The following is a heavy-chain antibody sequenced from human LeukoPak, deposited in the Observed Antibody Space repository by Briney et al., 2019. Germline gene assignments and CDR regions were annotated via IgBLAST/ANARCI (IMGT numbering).Heavy chain of an antibody. V-gene: IGHV4-38-2*02. D-gene: IGHD3-3*01. Sequence: SETLSLTCTVSRYSISSNYYWGWIRQPPGKGLEWIGSIYHSGSTYYNPSLKSRVTISAGTSKNQFSLKLSSVTAADTAVYFCARDAYYDFWSGYSRGADYWGQGTLVTVSS. CDR2: IYHSGST. J-gene: IGHJ4*02. CDR3: ARDAYYDFWSGYSRGADY. CDR1: RYSISSNYY.